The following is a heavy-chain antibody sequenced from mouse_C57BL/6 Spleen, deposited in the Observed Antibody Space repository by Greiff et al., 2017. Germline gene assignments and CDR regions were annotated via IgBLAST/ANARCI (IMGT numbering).Heavy chain of an antibody. CDR2: INPGSGGT. V-gene: IGHV1-54*01. Sequence: HVQLKESGAELVRPGPSVKVSCKASGYAFTNYLIEWVKQRPGQGLEWIGVINPGSGGTNYNEKFKGKATLTADKSSSTAYMQLSSLTSEDSAVYFCARRTTVVPGAMDYWGQGTSVTVSS. CDR1: GYAFTNYL. D-gene: IGHD1-1*01. J-gene: IGHJ4*01. CDR3: ARRTTVVPGAMDY.